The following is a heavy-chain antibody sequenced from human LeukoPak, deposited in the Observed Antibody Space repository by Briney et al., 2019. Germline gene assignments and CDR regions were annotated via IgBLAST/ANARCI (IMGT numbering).Heavy chain of an antibody. CDR2: ISFSGTYI. J-gene: IGHJ4*02. V-gene: IGHV3-21*01. CDR1: GFTFSNYN. Sequence: GGSLRLSCAASGFTFSNYNMNRVRQAPGKGLEWVSSISFSGTYIYYADSLKGRITISRDNARRSLFLQMNSLRAEDTAVYYCARRASTERGHSYGLDYWGQGTLVTVSS. CDR3: ARRASTERGHSYGLDY. D-gene: IGHD5-18*01.